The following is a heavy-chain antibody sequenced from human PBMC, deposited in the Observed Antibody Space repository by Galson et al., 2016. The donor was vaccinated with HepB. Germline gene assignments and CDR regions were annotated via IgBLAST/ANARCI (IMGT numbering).Heavy chain of an antibody. CDR2: IKADGSEK. Sequence: SLRLSCAASGFMFRYYWMSWVRQAPGKGLEWVANIKADGSEKYYVDSVKGRFTISRDNAQNSVYLQMNSLRAEDTALYYCARDLAWKYYFYYWGQGAVVTVSS. J-gene: IGHJ4*02. D-gene: IGHD1-1*01. V-gene: IGHV3-7*01. CDR1: GFMFRYYW. CDR3: ARDLAWKYYFYY.